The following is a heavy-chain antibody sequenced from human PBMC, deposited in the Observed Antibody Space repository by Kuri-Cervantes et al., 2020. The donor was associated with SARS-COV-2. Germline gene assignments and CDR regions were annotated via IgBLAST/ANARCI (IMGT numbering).Heavy chain of an antibody. CDR1: GFTFSSYE. J-gene: IGHJ4*02. CDR2: ISSSGSTI. CDR3: ARGDSSGYLYYLDY. V-gene: IGHV3-48*03. D-gene: IGHD3-22*01. Sequence: GESLKISCAASGFTFSSYEMNWVRQAPGKGLEWVSYISSSGSTIYYADSVKGRFTIFRDNAKNSLYLQMNSLRAEDTAVYYCARGDSSGYLYYLDYWGQGTLVTVSS.